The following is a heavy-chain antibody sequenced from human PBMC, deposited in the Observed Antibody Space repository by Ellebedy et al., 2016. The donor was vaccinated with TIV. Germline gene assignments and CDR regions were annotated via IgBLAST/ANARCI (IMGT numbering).Heavy chain of an antibody. Sequence: MPSETLSLTCSISGASINSYYWHWIRQPPGKGLEWIGYIYHSEVTFYNPSLKSRVTMSPDTSKNQFSLKLNSVTAGDTAVYYCARGNTLLRDESKVSRLDPWGQGTLVTVSS. J-gene: IGHJ5*02. CDR3: ARGNTLLRDESKVSRLDP. CDR1: GASINSYY. CDR2: IYHSEVT. V-gene: IGHV4-59*12. D-gene: IGHD3-10*01.